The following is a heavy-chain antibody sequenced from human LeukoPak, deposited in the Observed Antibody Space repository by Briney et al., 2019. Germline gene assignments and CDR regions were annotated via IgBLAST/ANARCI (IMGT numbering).Heavy chain of an antibody. Sequence: GGSLRLSCTASGFTFEDHGMSWVRQGPGRGLEWVCGINWNGGRTGYVDSVKGRFTISRDNGKNSLYLQLDSLRADDTAFYYCARGHDSSAFHALDSWGHGTLVTVSS. CDR2: INWNGGRT. CDR1: GFTFEDHG. D-gene: IGHD3-22*01. J-gene: IGHJ5*01. CDR3: ARGHDSSAFHALDS. V-gene: IGHV3-20*04.